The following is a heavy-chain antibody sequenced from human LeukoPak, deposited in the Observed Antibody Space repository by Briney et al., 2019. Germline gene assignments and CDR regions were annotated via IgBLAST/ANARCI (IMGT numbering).Heavy chain of an antibody. V-gene: IGHV3-48*03. D-gene: IGHD5-18*01. CDR3: ARNSYGDY. J-gene: IGHJ4*02. Sequence: GGSLGLSCAASGFTFXIXXXXXVXQAPGKGLEWVSYVSSSGSTIYYADSVKGRFTTSRDNAKNSLYLQMNSLRAEDTAVYYCARNSYGDYWGQGTLVTVSS. CDR1: GFTFXIXX. CDR2: VSSSGSTI.